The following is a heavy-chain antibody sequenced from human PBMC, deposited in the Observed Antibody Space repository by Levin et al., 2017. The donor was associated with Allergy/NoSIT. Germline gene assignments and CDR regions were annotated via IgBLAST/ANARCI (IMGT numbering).Heavy chain of an antibody. CDR3: TSHFYSGSYYFDY. J-gene: IGHJ4*02. Sequence: GGSLRLSCAASGFTFSNAWMSWVRQAPGKGLEWVGRIKSKTDGGTTDYAAPVKGRFTISRDDSKNTLYLQMNSLKTEDTAVYYCTSHFYSGSYYFDYWGQGTLVTVSS. CDR2: IKSKTDGGTT. V-gene: IGHV3-15*01. D-gene: IGHD1-26*01. CDR1: GFTFSNAW.